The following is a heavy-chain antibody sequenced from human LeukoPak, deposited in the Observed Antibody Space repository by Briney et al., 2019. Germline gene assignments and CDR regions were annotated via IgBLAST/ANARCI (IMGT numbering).Heavy chain of an antibody. CDR3: VRDLGGRSGH. CDR2: SNEDGSTT. CDR1: GFTFSGNW. D-gene: IGHD1-26*01. Sequence: GGSLRLSCAASGFTFSGNWTHWVRQAPGKGLVWVSRSNEDGSTTNYADSVKGRFTISRDNARNTLYLQMNSLRADDTAVYYCVRDLGGRSGHWGQGTLVTVSS. J-gene: IGHJ4*02. V-gene: IGHV3-74*01.